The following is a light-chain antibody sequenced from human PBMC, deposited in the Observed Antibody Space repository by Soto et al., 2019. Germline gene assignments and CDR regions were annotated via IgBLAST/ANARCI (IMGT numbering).Light chain of an antibody. CDR3: QQRSDWPWT. CDR2: EAS. V-gene: IGKV3-11*01. CDR1: QSVSSY. Sequence: EIVLTQSPATLSLSPGERATLSGRASQSVSSYLAWYQQKPGQAPRLLMYEASTRATGIPARFSGGGSGTDFTLTISSLEPEDFAVYYCQQRSDWPWTFGQGTKVEIK. J-gene: IGKJ1*01.